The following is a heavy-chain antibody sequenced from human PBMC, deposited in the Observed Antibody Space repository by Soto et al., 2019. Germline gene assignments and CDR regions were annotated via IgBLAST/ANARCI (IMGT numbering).Heavy chain of an antibody. Sequence: TMSLTWSVAEGSIVSSSDYCCRIRQPPGKGLEWIGSIYYSGSTYYNPSLKSRVTISVDTSKNQFSLKLSSVTAADTAVYYCARPLMYSSGWYGGHWFDPWGQGTLVTVSS. D-gene: IGHD6-19*01. CDR2: IYYSGST. V-gene: IGHV4-39*01. J-gene: IGHJ5*02. CDR3: ARPLMYSSGWYGGHWFDP. CDR1: EGSIVSSSDY.